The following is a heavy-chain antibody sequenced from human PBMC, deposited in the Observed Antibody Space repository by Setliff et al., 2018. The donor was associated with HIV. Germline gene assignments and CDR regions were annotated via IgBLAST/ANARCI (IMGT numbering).Heavy chain of an antibody. CDR1: GGTFSSYG. D-gene: IGHD6-13*01. CDR2: IIPMFGTG. J-gene: IGHJ6*02. Sequence: SVKVSCKTSGGTFSSYGISWVRQAPGQGLEWMGGIIPMFGTGFYAQKFQGRVTITTDESRSTAYMELSSLSSEDTAVFYCARVGHSSSYHYYGIDVWGQGTTGTVSS. V-gene: IGHV1-69*05. CDR3: ARVGHSSSYHYYGIDV.